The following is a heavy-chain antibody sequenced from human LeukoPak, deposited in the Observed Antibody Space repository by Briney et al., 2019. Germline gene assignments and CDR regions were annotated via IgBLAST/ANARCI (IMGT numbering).Heavy chain of an antibody. CDR2: ISSSDSII. J-gene: IGHJ4*02. V-gene: IGHV3-48*03. D-gene: IGHD2-15*01. Sequence: PGGSLRLSCAASGFTFSSYEMHWVRQAPGKGLEWVSYISSSDSIIYYADSVKGRFSISRGNSKNTLYLQMNSLRAEDTAAYYCARSGLNRFDYWGQGTLVTVSS. CDR1: GFTFSSYE. CDR3: ARSGLNRFDY.